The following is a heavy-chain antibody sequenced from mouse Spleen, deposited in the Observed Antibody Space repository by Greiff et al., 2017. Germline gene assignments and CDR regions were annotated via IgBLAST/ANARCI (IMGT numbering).Heavy chain of an antibody. CDR2: IHPNSGST. V-gene: IGHV1-64*01. D-gene: IGHD1-1*01. J-gene: IGHJ4*01. Sequence: QVQLQQPGAELVKPGASVKLSCKASGYTFTSYWMHWVKQRPGQGLEWIGMIHPNSGSTNYNEKFKSMATLTVDKSSSTAYMQLSSLTSEDSAVYYCARGIYYYGSGYAMDYWGQGTSVTVSS. CDR3: ARGIYYYGSGYAMDY. CDR1: GYTFTSYW.